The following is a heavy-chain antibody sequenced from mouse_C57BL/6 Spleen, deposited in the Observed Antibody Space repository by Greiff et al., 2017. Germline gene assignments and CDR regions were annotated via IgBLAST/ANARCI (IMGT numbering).Heavy chain of an antibody. J-gene: IGHJ1*03. Sequence: EVHLVESGGGLVQPGGSMKLSCVASGFTFSNYWMNWVRQSPEKGLEWVAQIRLKSDNYATHYAESVKGRFTISRDDSKSSVYLQMNNLRAEDTGIYYCTDLLWPTSGYFDGWGTGTTATVSS. CDR2: IRLKSDNYAT. D-gene: IGHD2-1*01. CDR1: GFTFSNYW. V-gene: IGHV6-3*01. CDR3: TDLLWPTSGYFDG.